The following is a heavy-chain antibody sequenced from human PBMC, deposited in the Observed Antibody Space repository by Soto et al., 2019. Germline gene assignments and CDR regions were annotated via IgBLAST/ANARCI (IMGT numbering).Heavy chain of an antibody. CDR1: GITFRNYA. V-gene: IGHV3-64D*08. CDR2: ITSDGDNT. Sequence: PVGSLRLSCSVSGITFRNYAMHWFRQAPVRGLEYVSFITSDGDNTWRADSVKDRFTISRDNSDDTLYLQMSSLRVDWTAKYYWGKGNQRLGYFFNFGAPETLVPVPS. J-gene: IGHJ4*02. CDR3: GKGNQRLGYFFNF. D-gene: IGHD6-25*01.